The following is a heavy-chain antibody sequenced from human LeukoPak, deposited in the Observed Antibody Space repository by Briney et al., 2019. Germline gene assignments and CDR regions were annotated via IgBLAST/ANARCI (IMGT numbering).Heavy chain of an antibody. CDR3: AGTTCGGDCYSEY. D-gene: IGHD2-21*02. CDR2: ISGSGGST. V-gene: IGHV3-23*01. J-gene: IGHJ4*02. CDR1: GFTLRTYA. Sequence: GGSLRLSCAASGFTLRTYAMSWVRQAPGKGLEWVSAISGSGGSTYYTDSLKGRFTISRDNSKNTLYLQMNSLRAEDTAVYYCAGTTCGGDCYSEYWGQGTQVTVSS.